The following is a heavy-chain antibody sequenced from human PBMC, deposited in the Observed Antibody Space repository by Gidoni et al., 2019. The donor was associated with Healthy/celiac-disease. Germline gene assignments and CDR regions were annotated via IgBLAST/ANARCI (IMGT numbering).Heavy chain of an antibody. CDR3: ARDVYYGSGSYGLDY. J-gene: IGHJ4*02. V-gene: IGHV3-33*01. CDR2: IWYDGSNK. Sequence: QVQLVESGGGVVQPGSSLRLSCAASGFTFSSYGMHWVRQAPGKGLGGVAVIWYDGSNKYYADSVKGRFTITRDNSKNTLYLQMNSLRAEDTAVYYCARDVYYGSGSYGLDYWGQGTLVTVSS. D-gene: IGHD3-10*01. CDR1: GFTFSSYG.